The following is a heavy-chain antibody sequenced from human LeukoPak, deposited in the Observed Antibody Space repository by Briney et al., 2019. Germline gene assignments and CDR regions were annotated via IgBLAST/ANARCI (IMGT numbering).Heavy chain of an antibody. CDR2: TYPDESNI. CDR3: ARHEGGGWYIDY. V-gene: IGHV5-51*01. CDR1: GYSLSNYW. Sequence: GESLKISCMGSGYSLSNYWIGWVRQMPGKGLEWMGITYPDESNIRYSPSFQGQVTISVDKSISTAYLQWSSLKASDTAIYYCARHEGGGWYIDYWGQGTLVTVSS. D-gene: IGHD6-19*01. J-gene: IGHJ4*02.